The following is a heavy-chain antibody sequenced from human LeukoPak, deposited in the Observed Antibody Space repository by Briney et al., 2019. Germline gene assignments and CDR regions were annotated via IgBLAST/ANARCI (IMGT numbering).Heavy chain of an antibody. CDR3: AKDQLWFVEFVDIYYYGTDV. J-gene: IGHJ6*02. CDR1: GFTFSSYA. D-gene: IGHD3-10*01. Sequence: GGSLRLSCAASGFTFSSYAMSWVRQAPGKGLEWVSAISGSGGSTYYADSVKGRFTISRDNSKNTLYLQMNSLRAEDTAVYYCAKDQLWFVEFVDIYYYGTDVWGQGTTVTVSS. CDR2: ISGSGGST. V-gene: IGHV3-23*01.